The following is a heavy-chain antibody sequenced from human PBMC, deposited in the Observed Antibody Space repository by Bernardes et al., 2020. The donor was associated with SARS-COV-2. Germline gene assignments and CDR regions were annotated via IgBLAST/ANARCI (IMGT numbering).Heavy chain of an antibody. V-gene: IGHV3-21*01. CDR2: ITASTTYI. D-gene: IGHD4-17*01. CDR3: ARILRDNGFGSGYYDL. Sequence: GSLRLSCSASGFNFSSYAMNWVRQAPGKGLQWVSSITASTTYIQYTDSVEGRFTVSRDNAKNSLYLEMTSLRAEDTAIYYCARILRDNGFGSGYYDLWGRGTLVTVSS. CDR1: GFNFSSYA. J-gene: IGHJ2*01.